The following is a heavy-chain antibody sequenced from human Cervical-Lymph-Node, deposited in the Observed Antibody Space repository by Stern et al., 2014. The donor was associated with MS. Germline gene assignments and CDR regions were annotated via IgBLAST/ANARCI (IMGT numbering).Heavy chain of an antibody. D-gene: IGHD6-19*01. J-gene: IGHJ4*02. CDR3: AREPPIAVLPGAYDS. CDR2: ISGFGDID. CDR1: GFTFSTYS. Sequence: EVQLVESGGGLVQRGGSLRLSCAASGFTFSTYSMNWVRQAPGKGLEWISFISGFGDIDSYADSVKGRFTISRDNAKHSLYLQMNSLRDEDTAVYYCAREPPIAVLPGAYDSWGQGTLVTVSS. V-gene: IGHV3-48*02.